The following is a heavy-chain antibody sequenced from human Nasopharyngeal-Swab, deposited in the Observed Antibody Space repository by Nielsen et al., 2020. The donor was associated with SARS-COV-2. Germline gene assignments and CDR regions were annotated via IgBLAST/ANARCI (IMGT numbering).Heavy chain of an antibody. D-gene: IGHD5-18*01. CDR1: GGSISSSSYY. V-gene: IGHV4-61*01. Sequence: SETLSLTCTVSGGSISSSSYYWSWIRQPPGKGLEWIGYIYYSGSTNYNPSLKSRVTISVDTSKNQFSLKLSSVTAADTAVYYYTRGGGSWIQLWLSAFAIWGQGTMVTVSS. CDR3: TRGGGSWIQLWLSAFAI. J-gene: IGHJ3*02. CDR2: IYYSGST.